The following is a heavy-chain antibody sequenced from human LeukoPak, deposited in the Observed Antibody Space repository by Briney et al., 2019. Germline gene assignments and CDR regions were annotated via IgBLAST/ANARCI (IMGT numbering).Heavy chain of an antibody. CDR1: GFAFRNYW. CDR3: AELGITMIGGV. V-gene: IGHV3-48*04. D-gene: IGHD3-10*02. Sequence: GGSLRLSCVASGFAFRNYWMYWVRQGPGKGLEWVSYISSSGSTVYYADSVKGRFTISRDNAKNSLYLQMNSLRAEDTAVYYCAELGITMIGGVWGKGTTVTISS. J-gene: IGHJ6*04. CDR2: ISSSGSTV.